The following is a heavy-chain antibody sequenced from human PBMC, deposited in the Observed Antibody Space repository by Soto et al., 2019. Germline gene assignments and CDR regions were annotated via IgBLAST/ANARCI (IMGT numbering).Heavy chain of an antibody. J-gene: IGHJ6*02. CDR2: INHSGST. CDR1: AGSFSGYY. CDR3: ARASSWYPDYYGMDV. V-gene: IGHV4-34*01. Sequence: SETLSLTCAVSAGSFSGYYWSWIRQPPGKGLEWIGEINHSGSTNYNPSLKSRVTISVDTSKNQFSLKLSSVTAADTAVYYCARASSWYPDYYGMDVWGQGTTVT. D-gene: IGHD6-13*01.